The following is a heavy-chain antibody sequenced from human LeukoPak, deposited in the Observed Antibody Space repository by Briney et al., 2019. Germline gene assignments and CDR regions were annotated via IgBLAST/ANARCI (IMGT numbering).Heavy chain of an antibody. V-gene: IGHV3-7*01. CDR3: ARDTGYCSSTSCYPLDV. D-gene: IGHD2-2*01. CDR1: GFTFSSYW. Sequence: GGSLTLSCAASGFTFSSYWMSWVRQAPGKGLEWVGNINQDGSEKYYVDPVKGRFTISRDNAKNSLYLQMNSLRADDTAVYYCARDTGYCSSTSCYPLDVWGQGTTVTVSS. CDR2: INQDGSEK. J-gene: IGHJ6*02.